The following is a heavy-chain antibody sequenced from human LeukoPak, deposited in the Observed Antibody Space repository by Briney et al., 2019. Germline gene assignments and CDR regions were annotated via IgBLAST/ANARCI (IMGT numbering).Heavy chain of an antibody. CDR1: GFTFSDCG. J-gene: IGHJ4*02. V-gene: IGHV3-30*18. Sequence: GGSLRLSCAASGFTFSDCGMHWVRQAPGKGLEWVAVITYDVRKQYYADSVKGRFTIPRDNSKNTLYLHMNSLRTEDTAVYFCVKEQSSGDFRTADYWGQGTLVSVSS. CDR3: VKEQSSGDFRTADY. D-gene: IGHD3-10*01. CDR2: ITYDVRKQ.